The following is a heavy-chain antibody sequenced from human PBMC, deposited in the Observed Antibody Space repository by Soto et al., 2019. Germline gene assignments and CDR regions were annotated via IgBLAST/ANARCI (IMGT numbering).Heavy chain of an antibody. J-gene: IGHJ4*02. CDR1: GGSISSGDYF. CDR2: ISYSGSA. CDR3: ARDSTVTYFDF. D-gene: IGHD4-17*01. Sequence: QVQLQESGPGLVKPSQTLSLTCTVSGGSISSGDYFWSWIRQPPGKGLEWIGYISYSGSAYYNPSLKSRVNISVDTSRTQFSLKLNSVTAADTAVYFCARDSTVTYFDFWGQGTLVTVSS. V-gene: IGHV4-30-4*01.